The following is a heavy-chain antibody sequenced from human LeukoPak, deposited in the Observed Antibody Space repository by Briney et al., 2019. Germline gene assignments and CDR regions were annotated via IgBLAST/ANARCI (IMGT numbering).Heavy chain of an antibody. Sequence: ASVKVSCTASGYTFTSYGISWVRQAPGQGLEWMGWISAYNGNTNYAQKLQGRVTMTTDTSTRTAYMELRSLRPDDTAVYYCARELAELGYCSSTSCYGSLYFQHWGQGTLVTVSS. J-gene: IGHJ1*01. D-gene: IGHD2-2*01. V-gene: IGHV1-18*01. CDR3: ARELAELGYCSSTSCYGSLYFQH. CDR1: GYTFTSYG. CDR2: ISAYNGNT.